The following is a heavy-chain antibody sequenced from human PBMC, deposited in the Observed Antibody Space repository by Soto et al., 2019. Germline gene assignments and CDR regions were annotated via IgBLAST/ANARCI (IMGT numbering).Heavy chain of an antibody. J-gene: IGHJ4*02. CDR1: GGTFSSYT. Sequence: SVKVSCKASGGTFSSYTISWVRQAPGQGLEWMGRIIPILGIANYAQKFQGRVTITADKSTSTAYMELSSLRSEDTAVYYCARSPQLERRGPFAYWGQGTLVTVSS. D-gene: IGHD1-1*01. CDR3: ARSPQLERRGPFAY. V-gene: IGHV1-69*02. CDR2: IIPILGIA.